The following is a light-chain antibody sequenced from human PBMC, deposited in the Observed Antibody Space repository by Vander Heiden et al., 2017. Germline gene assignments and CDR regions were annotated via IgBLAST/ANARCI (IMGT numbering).Light chain of an antibody. Sequence: DIQMTQSPSTLSASVGDRVTLTCRASQSISSWLAWYQQKPGKAPNLLIYKASSLESGVPSRFSGSGSGTEFTLTISSLQPDDFATYYCQQYNTNSRTFGQGTKVEIK. CDR2: KAS. V-gene: IGKV1-5*03. J-gene: IGKJ1*01. CDR3: QQYNTNSRT. CDR1: QSISSW.